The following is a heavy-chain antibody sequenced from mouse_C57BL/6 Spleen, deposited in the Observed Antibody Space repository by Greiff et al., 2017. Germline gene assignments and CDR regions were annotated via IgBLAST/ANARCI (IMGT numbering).Heavy chain of an antibody. V-gene: IGHV1-55*01. CDR1: GYTFTSYW. D-gene: IGHD2-2*01. CDR2: IYPGSGST. Sequence: QVQLQQPGAELVKPGASVKMSCKASGYTFTSYWITWVKQRPGQGLEWIGDIYPGSGSTNYNEKFKSKATLTVDTSSSTAYMQLSSLTSEDSAVYYCASPFGYGRGFYYFDYWGQGTTLTVSS. J-gene: IGHJ2*01. CDR3: ASPFGYGRGFYYFDY.